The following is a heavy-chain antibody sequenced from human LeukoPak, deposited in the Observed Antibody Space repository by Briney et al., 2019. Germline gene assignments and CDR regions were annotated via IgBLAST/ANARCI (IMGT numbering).Heavy chain of an antibody. V-gene: IGHV3-48*04. J-gene: IGHJ6*02. CDR3: ARGMGSGWPWYYYYGMDV. CDR2: ISGGSSTT. D-gene: IGHD6-19*01. CDR1: GFTFSNYN. Sequence: GGSLRLSCATSGFTFSNYNMNWVRQAPGKGLEWVSYISGGSSTTNYADSVKGRFTISRDNAKNTLYLQMNSLRAEDTAVYYCARGMGSGWPWYYYYGMDVWGQGTTVTVSS.